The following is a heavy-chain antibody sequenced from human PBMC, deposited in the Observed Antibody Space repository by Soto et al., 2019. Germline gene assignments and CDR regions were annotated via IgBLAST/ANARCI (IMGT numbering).Heavy chain of an antibody. Sequence: GGSLRLSCAASGFTFSSYAMSWVRQAPGKGLEWVSAISGSGGSTYYADSVKGRFTISRDNSKNTLYLQMNSLRAEDTAVYYCAKADGSSWYGISRLIDYWGQGTLVTVSS. CDR2: ISGSGGST. CDR3: AKADGSSWYGISRLIDY. V-gene: IGHV3-23*01. CDR1: GFTFSSYA. J-gene: IGHJ4*02. D-gene: IGHD6-13*01.